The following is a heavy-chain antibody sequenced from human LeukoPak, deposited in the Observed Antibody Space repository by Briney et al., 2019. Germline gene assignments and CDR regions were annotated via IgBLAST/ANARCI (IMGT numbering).Heavy chain of an antibody. V-gene: IGHV4-4*07. Sequence: PSETLSLTCTVSGYSINRGYYWSWIRQPAGKGLEWIGRIYTSGSTNYNPSLKSRVTISVDTSKNQFSLKLSSVTAADTAVYYCARVRHGAFDIWGQGTMVTVSS. CDR1: GYSINRGYY. CDR2: IYTSGST. CDR3: ARVRHGAFDI. J-gene: IGHJ3*02.